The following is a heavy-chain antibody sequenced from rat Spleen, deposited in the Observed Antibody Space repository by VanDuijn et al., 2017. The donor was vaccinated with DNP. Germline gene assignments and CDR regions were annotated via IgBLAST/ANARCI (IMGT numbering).Heavy chain of an antibody. D-gene: IGHD1-7*01. J-gene: IGHJ2*01. V-gene: IGHV3-1*01. Sequence: EVQLQESGSGLVKPSQSLALTCSVTGYSITSNYWGWIRKFPGNKMEWIGHISYSGITTYNPSLKSRISIIRDTSKNHFFLHLNSVTTEDTATYYCARWTRYFDYWGQGVMVTVSS. CDR3: ARWTRYFDY. CDR1: GYSITSNY. CDR2: ISYSGIT.